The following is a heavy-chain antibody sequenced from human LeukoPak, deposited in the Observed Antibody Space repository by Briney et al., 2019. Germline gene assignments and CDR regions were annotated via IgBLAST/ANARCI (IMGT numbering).Heavy chain of an antibody. D-gene: IGHD6-13*01. CDR1: EFTFVRYA. V-gene: IGHV3-48*04. Sequence: GGSLRLSCAAAEFTFVRYAMNWVRQAPGKGLEWVSYISSSSFKIGYADSVKGRFTISRDNSKNSLYLQMDSLRVEDTAVYYCVRDPSYGSSWYYYMDVWGKGTTVTVSS. CDR3: VRDPSYGSSWYYYMDV. CDR2: ISSSSFKI. J-gene: IGHJ6*03.